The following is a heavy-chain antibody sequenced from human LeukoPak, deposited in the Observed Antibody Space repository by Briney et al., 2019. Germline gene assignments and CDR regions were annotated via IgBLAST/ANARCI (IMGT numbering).Heavy chain of an antibody. CDR1: GGSFSGYY. V-gene: IGHV4-34*01. CDR2: INHSGST. D-gene: IGHD3-10*01. CDR3: ARQYGSGTS. J-gene: IGHJ5*02. Sequence: SETLSLTCAVYGGSFSGYYWSWIRQPPGKGLEWIGEINHSGSTNYNPSLKSRVTISVDTSKNQFSLKLSSGTAADTAVYYCARQYGSGTSWGQGTLVTVSS.